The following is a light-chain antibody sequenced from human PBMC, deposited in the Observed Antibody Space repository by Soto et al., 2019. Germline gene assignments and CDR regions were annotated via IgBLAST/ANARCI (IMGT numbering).Light chain of an antibody. CDR2: AAS. Sequence: DIQLTQSPSFLSASVGDRVTITCRASQGISSYLAWYQQKPGKAPKLLIYAASTLQSGVPSRFSGSGSGTEFTLPVSSLQPEDFATYYCQQLNSYPIAFGPGTKVDIK. V-gene: IGKV1-9*01. CDR1: QGISSY. J-gene: IGKJ3*01. CDR3: QQLNSYPIA.